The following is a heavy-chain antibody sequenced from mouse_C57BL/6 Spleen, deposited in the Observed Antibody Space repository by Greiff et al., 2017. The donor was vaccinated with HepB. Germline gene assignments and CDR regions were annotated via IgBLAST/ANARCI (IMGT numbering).Heavy chain of an antibody. Sequence: EVQLQQSGPELVKPGASVKMSCKASGYTFTDYNMHWVKQSHGKSLEWIGYINPNNGGTSYNQKFKGKATLTVNKSSSTAYMELRRLTSEDSAVYYCAREDYGYDWFAYWGQGTLVTVSA. J-gene: IGHJ3*01. CDR1: GYTFTDYN. V-gene: IGHV1-22*01. D-gene: IGHD2-2*01. CDR2: INPNNGGT. CDR3: AREDYGYDWFAY.